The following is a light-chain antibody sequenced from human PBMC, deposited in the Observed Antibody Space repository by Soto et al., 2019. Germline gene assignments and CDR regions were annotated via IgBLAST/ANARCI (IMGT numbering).Light chain of an antibody. CDR3: SSYTSATTLV. CDR1: SSDVGGYNY. V-gene: IGLV2-14*03. CDR2: DVS. Sequence: QSALTPPASVSGSRGQSITISCTGTSSDVGGYNYVSWYQHHPGKAPKVMIYDVSNRPSGVSNRFSGSKSGNTASLTISGLQAEDEADYYCSSYTSATTLVFGTGTKLTVL. J-gene: IGLJ1*01.